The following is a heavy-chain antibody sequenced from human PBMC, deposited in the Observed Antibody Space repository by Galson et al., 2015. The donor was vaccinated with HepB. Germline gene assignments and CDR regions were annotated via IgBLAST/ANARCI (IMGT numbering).Heavy chain of an antibody. V-gene: IGHV3-11*04. J-gene: IGHJ3*02. CDR3: AGDPPGSGCAFDI. CDR1: GFTFSDYY. Sequence: SLRLSCATSGFTFSDYYMSWIRQAPGKGLEWVSYISLGGSSMSYADSVEGRFIISRDDAKNTLYLQMNSLRTEDTAVYYCAGDPPGSGCAFDIWGQGTMVTVSS. D-gene: IGHD1-14*01. CDR2: ISLGGSSM.